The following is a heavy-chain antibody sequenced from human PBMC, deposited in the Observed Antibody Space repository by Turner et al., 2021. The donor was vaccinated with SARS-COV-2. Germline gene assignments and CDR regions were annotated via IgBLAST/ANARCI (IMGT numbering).Heavy chain of an antibody. V-gene: IGHV3-NL1*01. CDR1: GFTFSNYG. J-gene: IGHJ4*02. CDR2: IYSGGST. CDR3: ARVGSYGRRDVDY. Sequence: QVQLVESGGGVVQPGRSLRLSCAASGFTFSNYGVHWVRQAPGKGLEWVSVIYSGGSTYYADSVKGRFTISRDNSKNTLYLQMNSLRAEDTAVYYCARVGSYGRRDVDYWGQGTLVTVSS. D-gene: IGHD5-18*01.